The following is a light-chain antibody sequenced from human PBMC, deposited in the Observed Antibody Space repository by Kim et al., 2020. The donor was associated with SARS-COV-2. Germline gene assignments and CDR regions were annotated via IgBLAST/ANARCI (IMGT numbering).Light chain of an antibody. V-gene: IGKV1-27*01. CDR3: QTYNSPPFT. Sequence: GSVVDRVTLTCRASQGLGNYLAWYQQKPGKVPNLLIYAASVLRSGVPSRFSGSGSGTDFTLTISSLQPEDVASYFCQTYNSPPFTVGGGTKLEIK. CDR1: QGLGNY. J-gene: IGKJ4*01. CDR2: AAS.